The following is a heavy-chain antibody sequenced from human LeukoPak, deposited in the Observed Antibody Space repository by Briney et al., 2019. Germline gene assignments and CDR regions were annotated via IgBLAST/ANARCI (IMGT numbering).Heavy chain of an antibody. CDR1: GFTFSNYW. V-gene: IGHV3-7*01. J-gene: IGHJ4*02. D-gene: IGHD3-3*01. Sequence: GGSLRLSCEGSGFTFSNYWMSWVRQAPGKGLEWVANIQQHGSETYYGDSVKGRFTISRDNAKNSLYLQMNSLRAEDTAVYYCARYKYYDFWSGYYTVYYFDYWGQGTLVTVSS. CDR3: ARYKYYDFWSGYYTVYYFDY. CDR2: IQQHGSET.